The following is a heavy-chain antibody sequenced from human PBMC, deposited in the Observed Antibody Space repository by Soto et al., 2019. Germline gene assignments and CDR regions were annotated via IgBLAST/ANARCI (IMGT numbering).Heavy chain of an antibody. J-gene: IGHJ5*02. Sequence: QVQLQESGPGLVKPSETLSLTCTVSGGSISSYYWSWIRQPPGKGLEWIGYIYYSGSTNYNPSLKSRATMSVDTSKNQFSLKLSSVTAADTAVYYCARHRGFDPWGQGTLVTVSS. V-gene: IGHV4-59*08. CDR2: IYYSGST. CDR3: ARHRGFDP. CDR1: GGSISSYY.